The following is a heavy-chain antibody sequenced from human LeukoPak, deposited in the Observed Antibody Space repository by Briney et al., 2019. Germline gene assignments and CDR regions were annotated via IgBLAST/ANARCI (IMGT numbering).Heavy chain of an antibody. CDR3: ARDWEVAIHRPIDY. CDR2: ISAYNGNT. V-gene: IGHV1-18*01. J-gene: IGHJ4*02. D-gene: IGHD5-12*01. CDR1: GYTFTSYG. Sequence: ASVKVSCKASGYTFTSYGISWVRQAPGQGLEWMGWISAYNGNTNYAQKLQGRVTMTTDTSTSTAYTELRSLRSDDTAVYYCARDWEVAIHRPIDYWGQGTLVTVSS.